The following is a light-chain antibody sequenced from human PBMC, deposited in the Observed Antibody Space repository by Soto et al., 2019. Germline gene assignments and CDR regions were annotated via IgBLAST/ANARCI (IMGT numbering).Light chain of an antibody. CDR3: QQYAGPPTT. V-gene: IGKV3-20*01. Sequence: EIVMTQSPATLSVSPGESATISCRASQSVSSNLAWHQQKPGQAPRLLIYDASARATGIPDRFSGGGSGTDFTLTISRLEPEDFAVYFCQQYAGPPTTFGQGTRLEI. J-gene: IGKJ5*01. CDR1: QSVSSN. CDR2: DAS.